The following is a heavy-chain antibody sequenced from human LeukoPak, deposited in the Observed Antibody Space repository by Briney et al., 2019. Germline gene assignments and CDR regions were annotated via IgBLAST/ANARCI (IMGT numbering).Heavy chain of an antibody. Sequence: GGSLRLSCAASGFTFSSYAMSWVRQAPGQGLEWVSGTSGSGGSTYYADSVKGRFTISRDNSKNTLYLKMNSLRAEDTAVYYCAKDPPPDVTSRGGYGSSFRAVFDYWGQGTLVTVSS. J-gene: IGHJ4*02. CDR1: GFTFSSYA. CDR2: TSGSGGST. V-gene: IGHV3-23*01. CDR3: AKDPPPDVTSRGGYGSSFRAVFDY. D-gene: IGHD6-6*01.